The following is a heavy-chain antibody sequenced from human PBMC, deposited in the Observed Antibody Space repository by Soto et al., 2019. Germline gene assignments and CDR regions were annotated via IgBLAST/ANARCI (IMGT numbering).Heavy chain of an antibody. J-gene: IGHJ4*02. CDR2: IIPIFGTA. Sequence: ASVKVSCKASGGTFSSYAISWVRQAPGQGLEWMGGIIPIFGTANYAQKFQGRVTITADKSTSTAYMELSSLRSEDTAVNYCASLSYYRTFDYWGQGTLVTVSS. D-gene: IGHD1-26*01. CDR1: GGTFSSYA. CDR3: ASLSYYRTFDY. V-gene: IGHV1-69*06.